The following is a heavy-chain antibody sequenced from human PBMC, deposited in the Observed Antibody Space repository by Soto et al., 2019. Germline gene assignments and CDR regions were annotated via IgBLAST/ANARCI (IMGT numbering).Heavy chain of an antibody. D-gene: IGHD6-19*01. CDR3: ARQSSYNSGSFDY. J-gene: IGHJ4*02. CDR2: VSGSGGST. CDR1: GFTFDNYG. V-gene: IGHV3-23*01. Sequence: EVQLLESGGDLVQPGGSLRLSRASSGFTFDNYGMSWVRQAPGKGLEWVSTVSGSGGSTYYAASVKGRFTISREYSKNTLYLQMNSLRAEDTTVYFCARQSSYNSGSFDYWSQGTLVTVSS.